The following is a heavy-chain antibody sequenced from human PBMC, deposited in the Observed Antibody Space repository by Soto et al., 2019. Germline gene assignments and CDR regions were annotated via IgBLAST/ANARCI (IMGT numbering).Heavy chain of an antibody. Sequence: EVQLLESGGGLVQPGGSLRLSCAASGFTFSSYAMTWVRQAPGKGLEWVSVISGSGGSTYYADSVKGRFTISRDSSKNTLFLRMNSLRAEDTAVYYCARPYVLLGGYFDYWGRGSLVTVSS. CDR3: ARPYVLLGGYFDY. D-gene: IGHD3-10*01. V-gene: IGHV3-23*01. CDR1: GFTFSSYA. J-gene: IGHJ4*02. CDR2: ISGSGGST.